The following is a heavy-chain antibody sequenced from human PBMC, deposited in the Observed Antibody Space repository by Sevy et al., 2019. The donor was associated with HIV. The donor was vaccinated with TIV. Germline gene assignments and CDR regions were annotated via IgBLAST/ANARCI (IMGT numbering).Heavy chain of an antibody. CDR2: ISGSGTRT. CDR3: GKGGGGHYDPDEIGYYFYYYNMDV. CDR1: GFSFDSYG. V-gene: IGHV3-23*01. D-gene: IGHD3-22*01. Sequence: GGSLRLSCAVSGFSFDSYGMTWVRQAPGKGLEWVSGISGSGTRTYYADSVKGRFSISRDNSKNRLYLQMNSLRSEDTVIYCCGKGGGGHYDPDEIGYYFYYYNMDVWGKGTTVTVSS. J-gene: IGHJ6*03.